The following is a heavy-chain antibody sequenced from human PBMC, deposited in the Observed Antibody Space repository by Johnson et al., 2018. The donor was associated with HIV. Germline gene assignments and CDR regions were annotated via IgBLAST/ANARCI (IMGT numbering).Heavy chain of an antibody. D-gene: IGHD4-11*01. CDR3: ARFDGFITTLRVIGDAFDV. V-gene: IGHV3-30*02. CDR2: IRYDGRNK. CDR1: GFTFSSYG. J-gene: IGHJ3*01. Sequence: QVQLVESGGGVVQPGGSLRLSCAASGFTFSSYGMHWVRQAPGKGLAWVAFIRYDGRNKYYADSVTGRFTISRDSSKKTLYLQMNSLRAEDTAVYYCARFDGFITTLRVIGDAFDVWGQGTMVTVSS.